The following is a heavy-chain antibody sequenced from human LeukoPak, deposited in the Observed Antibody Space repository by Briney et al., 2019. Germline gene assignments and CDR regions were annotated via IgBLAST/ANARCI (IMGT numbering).Heavy chain of an antibody. CDR3: ARGRYYLDS. CDR2: ISYDGSNK. CDR1: GFTFSSYA. V-gene: IGHV3-30*04. Sequence: GGSLRLSCAASGFTFSSYAMHWVRQAPGKGLEWVAVISYDGSNKYYADSVKGRFTISRDNAKNTLYLQMNSLRAEDTAVYYCARGRYYLDSWGQGTLVTVSS. J-gene: IGHJ4*02.